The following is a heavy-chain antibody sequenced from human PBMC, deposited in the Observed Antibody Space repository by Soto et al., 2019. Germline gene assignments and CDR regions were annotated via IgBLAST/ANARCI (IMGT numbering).Heavy chain of an antibody. J-gene: IGHJ4*02. Sequence: QLQLQESGPGLVKPSETLSLTCTVSGGSISSSSYYWGWIRQPPGKGLEWIGSIYYSGSTYYNPSLKSRVTISLDTSKNQFSLQLSSVTAPDAAVYYCARRGEYYDFWSGYYPGYFDYWGQGTLVTVSS. CDR3: ARRGEYYDFWSGYYPGYFDY. CDR1: GGSISSSSYY. V-gene: IGHV4-39*01. CDR2: IYYSGST. D-gene: IGHD3-3*01.